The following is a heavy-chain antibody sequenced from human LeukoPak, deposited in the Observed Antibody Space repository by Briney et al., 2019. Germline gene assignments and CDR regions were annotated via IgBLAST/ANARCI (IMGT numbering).Heavy chain of an antibody. J-gene: IGHJ1*01. Sequence: GGSLRLSCAASGFTFSSYWMSWVRQAPGKGLEWVANIKQDGSEKYYVDSVKGRFTISRDNAKNSLYLQMNRVRAEDAAVYYCAGPRAAYSSSWGAAECLEHWGQGTLVTVSS. CDR2: IKQDGSEK. V-gene: IGHV3-7*01. CDR1: GFTFSSYW. CDR3: AGPRAAYSSSWGAAECLEH. D-gene: IGHD6-13*01.